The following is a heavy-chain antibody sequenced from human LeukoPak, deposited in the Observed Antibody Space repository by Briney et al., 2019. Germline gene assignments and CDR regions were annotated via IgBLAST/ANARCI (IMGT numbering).Heavy chain of an antibody. V-gene: IGHV3-53*01. Sequence: GGSLRLSCAASGFTFSSYAMSWVRQAPGKGLEWVSVIYSGGSTYYADSVKGRFTISRDNSKNTLYLQMNSLRAEDTAVYYCARDVGAAQYYYYGMDVWGQGTTVTVSS. J-gene: IGHJ6*02. CDR1: GFTFSSYA. D-gene: IGHD6-13*01. CDR2: IYSGGST. CDR3: ARDVGAAQYYYYGMDV.